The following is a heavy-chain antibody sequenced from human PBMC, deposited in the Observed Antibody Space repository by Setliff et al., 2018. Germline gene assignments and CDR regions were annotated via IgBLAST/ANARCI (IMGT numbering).Heavy chain of an antibody. Sequence: GFLRLSCAASGFTFSSFWMSWVRQAPGKGLEWVAFIKQDGDEKYYVDSVKGRFTISRDNAKRSLYLQMNSLNAEDTAVYYCARNAPFDWWGQGTLVTVSS. V-gene: IGHV3-7*01. J-gene: IGHJ4*02. CDR1: GFTFSSFW. CDR2: IKQDGDEK. CDR3: ARNAPFDW.